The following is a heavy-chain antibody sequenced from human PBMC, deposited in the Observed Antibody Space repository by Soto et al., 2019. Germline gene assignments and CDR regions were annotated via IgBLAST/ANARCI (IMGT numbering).Heavy chain of an antibody. CDR1: GYTFTSYD. Sequence: QVQLVQSGAEVKKPGASVKVSCKASGYTFTSYDINWVRQATGQGLVWMGWMNPNSGNTGYAQKFQGRVTMTRNTSISTAYMELSSLRSEDTAVYYWARVDTAMVTVYFDLWGRGTLVTVSS. CDR3: ARVDTAMVTVYFDL. V-gene: IGHV1-8*01. CDR2: MNPNSGNT. D-gene: IGHD5-18*01. J-gene: IGHJ2*01.